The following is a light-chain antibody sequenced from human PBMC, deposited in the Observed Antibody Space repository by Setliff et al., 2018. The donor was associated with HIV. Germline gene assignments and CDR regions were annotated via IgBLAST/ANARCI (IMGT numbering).Light chain of an antibody. CDR3: CSYAGRYTYV. J-gene: IGLJ1*01. V-gene: IGLV2-11*01. Sequence: QSVLAQPRSVSGSPGQSVTISCTGTSSDVGVYNYVSWYQQHPGKAPKLMIYDVSERPSGVPDRFSGSKSGNTASLTISGLQAEDEADYYCCSYAGRYTYVFGTGTKV. CDR2: DVS. CDR1: SSDVGVYNY.